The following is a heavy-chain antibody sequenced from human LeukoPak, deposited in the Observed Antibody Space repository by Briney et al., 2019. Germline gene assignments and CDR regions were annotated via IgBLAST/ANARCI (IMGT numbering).Heavy chain of an antibody. Sequence: PGGSQRLSCSASGFTFSSYAMHWVRQAPGKGLEYVSAISSNGGRTNYADSVKGRFTISRDNSKNTLYLQMSSLRAEDTAVYYCVKDHSSSSWYFFFDYWGPGNLVTVSS. CDR3: VKDHSSSSWYFFFDY. CDR2: ISSNGGRT. V-gene: IGHV3-64D*09. J-gene: IGHJ4*02. D-gene: IGHD6-13*01. CDR1: GFTFSSYA.